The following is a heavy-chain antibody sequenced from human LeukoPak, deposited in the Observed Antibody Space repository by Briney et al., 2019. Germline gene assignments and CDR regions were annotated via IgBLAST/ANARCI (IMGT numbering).Heavy chain of an antibody. V-gene: IGHV1-69*06. CDR2: IIPIFGTA. J-gene: IGHJ4*02. CDR1: GGTFSSYV. D-gene: IGHD3-16*01. Sequence: GASVKVSCKASGGTFSSYVISWVRQAPGQGLEWMGGIIPIFGTAKYAQKFQGRVTITADKSTSSAYMELGSLRSEDTALYYCARSRNRYSYAFSVWGQGALVTVSS. CDR3: ARSRNRYSYAFSV.